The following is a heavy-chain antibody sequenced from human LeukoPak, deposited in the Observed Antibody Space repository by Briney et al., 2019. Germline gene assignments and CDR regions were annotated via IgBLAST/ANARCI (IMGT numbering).Heavy chain of an antibody. Sequence: GGSLRLSCAASGFTFSSYSMNWVRQAPGKGLEWVSYISSSSSTIYYADSVKGRFTISRDNAKNSLYLQMNSLRAEDTAVYYCARVKARFYSSSWVIPFDYWGQGTLVTVSS. CDR1: GFTFSSYS. CDR2: ISSSSSTI. CDR3: ARVKARFYSSSWVIPFDY. V-gene: IGHV3-48*01. J-gene: IGHJ4*02. D-gene: IGHD6-13*01.